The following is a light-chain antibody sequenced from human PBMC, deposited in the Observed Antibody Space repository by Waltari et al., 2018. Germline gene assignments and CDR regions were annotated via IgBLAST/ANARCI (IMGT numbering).Light chain of an antibody. CDR1: QSISNW. J-gene: IGKJ2*01. V-gene: IGKV1-5*03. CDR2: KSF. Sequence: DIQMTQSPSTLSASVGDNVTITCRASQSISNWLAWYQQKPGRAPKVLIYKSFTLQTGVSSRFSGSGSETEFSLTISSPQPDDFATYYCQQYNIWPYTFGQGTTLEI. CDR3: QQYNIWPYT.